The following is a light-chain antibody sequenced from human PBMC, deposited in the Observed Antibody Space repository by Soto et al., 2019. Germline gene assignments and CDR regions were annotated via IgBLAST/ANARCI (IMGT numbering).Light chain of an antibody. CDR2: KVS. J-gene: IGKJ4*01. CDR3: MQATHWPPT. V-gene: IGKV2-30*01. CDR1: EGLVYSDGNPY. Sequence: DVGVAESPRSLPVTLERRCSISCRSMEGLVYSDGNPYLNWFRQRPGKSPRRLIYKVSNRDSGVPDRFSGSGSGTDLTLKISRVEAEDVGVYYCMQATHWPPTFGGGTKVDIK.